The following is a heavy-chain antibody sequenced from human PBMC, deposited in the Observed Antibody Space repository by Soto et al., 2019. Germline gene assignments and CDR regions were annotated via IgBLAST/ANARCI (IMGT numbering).Heavy chain of an antibody. CDR1: GFTVSSNY. D-gene: IGHD3-10*01. CDR2: IYSGGST. CDR3: ARDMVRGRDV. J-gene: IGHJ6*02. V-gene: IGHV3-66*01. Sequence: EVQLVESGGGLVQPGGSLRLSCAASGFTVSSNYMSWVRQAPGKGLEWVSVIYSGGSTYYADSVKGRFTISRDNSKNTPYFQMNTLRAEDTAVYYCARDMVRGRDVWGQGTTGTVSS.